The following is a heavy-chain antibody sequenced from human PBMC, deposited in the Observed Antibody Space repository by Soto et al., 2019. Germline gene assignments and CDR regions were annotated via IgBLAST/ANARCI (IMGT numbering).Heavy chain of an antibody. CDR1: GFTFSSYA. J-gene: IGHJ4*02. CDR2: ISYDGSNK. V-gene: IGHV3-30-3*01. Sequence: QVQLVESGGGVVQPGRSLRLSCAASGFTFSSYAMHWVHQAPGKGLEWVAVISYDGSNKYYADSVKGRFTISRDNSKNTLYLQMNGLRAEDTAVYYCAREGLVPAATPWFDYWGQGTLVTVSS. D-gene: IGHD2-2*02. CDR3: AREGLVPAATPWFDY.